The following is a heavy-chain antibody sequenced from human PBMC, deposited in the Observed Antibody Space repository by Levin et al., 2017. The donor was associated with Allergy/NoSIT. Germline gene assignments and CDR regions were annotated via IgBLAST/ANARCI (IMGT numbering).Heavy chain of an antibody. V-gene: IGHV3-64*01. Sequence: GESLKISCAASGFTFSSYAMHWVRQAPGKGLEYVSAISSNGGSTYYANSVKGRFTISRDNSKNTLYLQMGSLRAEDMAVYYCARGSYYYYYMDVWGKGTTVTVSS. J-gene: IGHJ6*03. CDR1: GFTFSSYA. CDR2: ISSNGGST. CDR3: ARGSYYYYYMDV.